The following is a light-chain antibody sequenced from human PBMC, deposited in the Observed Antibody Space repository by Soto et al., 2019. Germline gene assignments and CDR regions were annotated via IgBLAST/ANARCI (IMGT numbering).Light chain of an antibody. CDR2: DAS. CDR1: QSISRW. J-gene: IGKJ1*01. CDR3: QQYYSFPRFT. Sequence: DIQMTQSPSTLSASVGDRVTITCRASQSISRWLAWYQQKPGKAPKLLIYDASSLESGVPSRFSGSGSGTDFTLTISCLQSEDFATYYCQQYYSFPRFTFGQGTKVEIK. V-gene: IGKV1-5*01.